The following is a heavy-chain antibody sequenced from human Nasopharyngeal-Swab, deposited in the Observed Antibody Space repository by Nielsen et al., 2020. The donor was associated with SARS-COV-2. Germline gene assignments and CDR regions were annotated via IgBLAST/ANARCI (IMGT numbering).Heavy chain of an antibody. D-gene: IGHD3-22*01. CDR1: GFIFSDSA. J-gene: IGHJ4*02. CDR3: ARKYDSSGHQFD. Sequence: GESLKISCATSGFIFSDSAMHWVRQASGKGLGWVGRIRSKTNNYATAYGASVKGRFTISRDDSNNMAYLQMNSLKSEDTAVYYCARKYDSSGHQFDWGQGTLVTVSS. V-gene: IGHV3-73*01. CDR2: IRSKTNNYAT.